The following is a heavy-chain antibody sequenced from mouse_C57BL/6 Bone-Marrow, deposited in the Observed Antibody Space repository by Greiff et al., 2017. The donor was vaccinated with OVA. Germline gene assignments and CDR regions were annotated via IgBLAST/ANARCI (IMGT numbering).Heavy chain of an antibody. Sequence: DVKLQESGPGLVKPSQSLSLTCSVTGYSITSGYYWNWIRQFPGNKLEWMGYISYDGSNNYNPSLKNRISITRDTSKNQFFLKLNSVTTEDTATYYCARVYYGNGGFAYWGQGTLVTVSA. CDR2: ISYDGSN. CDR3: ARVYYGNGGFAY. V-gene: IGHV3-6*01. D-gene: IGHD2-1*01. J-gene: IGHJ3*01. CDR1: GYSITSGYY.